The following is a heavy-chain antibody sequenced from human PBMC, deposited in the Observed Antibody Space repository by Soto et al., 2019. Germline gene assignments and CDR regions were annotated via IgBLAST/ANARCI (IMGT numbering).Heavy chain of an antibody. CDR2: TYYRSKWDY. CDR1: GDSFSTNSAT. CDR3: ARLIGNSWLDS. J-gene: IGHJ5*01. V-gene: IGHV6-1*01. Sequence: PSQTLSLTCVISGDSFSTNSATWDWIRQSPSRGLEWLGRTYYRSKWDYDYAASVKGRININPDTSNNQVSLHLDSVTPDDTAVYYCARLIGNSWLDSWGQGTLVTVSS. D-gene: IGHD2-8*01.